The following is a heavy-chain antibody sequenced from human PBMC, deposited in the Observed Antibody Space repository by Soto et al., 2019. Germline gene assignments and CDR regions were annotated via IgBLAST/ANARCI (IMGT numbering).Heavy chain of an antibody. CDR2: IYYSGST. CDR3: ARDLGIAAAGTPLNYGMDV. Sequence: SETLSLTCTVSGGSISSYYWSWIRQPPGKGLEWIGYIYYSGSTNYNPSLKSRVTISVDTSKNQFSLKLSSVTAADTAVYYCARDLGIAAAGTPLNYGMDVWGQGTTVTVSS. V-gene: IGHV4-59*01. J-gene: IGHJ6*02. CDR1: GGSISSYY. D-gene: IGHD6-13*01.